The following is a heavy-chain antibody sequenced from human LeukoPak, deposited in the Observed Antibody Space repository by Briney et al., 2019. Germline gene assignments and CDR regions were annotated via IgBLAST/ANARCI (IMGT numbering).Heavy chain of an antibody. J-gene: IGHJ3*02. CDR1: GFNFDNFA. CDR3: AKDYSSSWRAFDI. CDR2: ISHDGRTK. V-gene: IGHV3-30*04. D-gene: IGHD6-13*01. Sequence: GKSLTLSCVVSGFNFDNFAMHWVRQPLGKGLEWVAVISHDGRTKYYADSMKGRITISRDNSKNTLYLQMNSLRAEDTAVYYCAKDYSSSWRAFDIWGQGTMVTVSS.